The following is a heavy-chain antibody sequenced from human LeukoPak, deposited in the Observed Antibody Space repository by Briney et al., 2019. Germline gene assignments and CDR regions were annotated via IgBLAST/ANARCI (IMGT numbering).Heavy chain of an antibody. J-gene: IGHJ3*01. D-gene: IGHD2-21*01. CDR1: GFTFSSYA. CDR3: ATTLIAPDAFDL. CDR2: ILYDGSNK. Sequence: PGGSLRLSCAASGFTFSSYAMHWVRQAPGKGLEWVAVILYDGSNKYYADSVKGRFIISRDNSKNTLYLQMNSLRAEDTAVYYCATTLIAPDAFDLWGQGTMVTVSS. V-gene: IGHV3-30*04.